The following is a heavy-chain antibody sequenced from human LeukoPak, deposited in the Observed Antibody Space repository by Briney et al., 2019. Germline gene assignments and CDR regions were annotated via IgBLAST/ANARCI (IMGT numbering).Heavy chain of an antibody. CDR3: AKAGPSGYYDFWSGYPNFDY. V-gene: IGHV3-30*02. CDR1: GFTFSSYG. J-gene: IGHJ4*02. D-gene: IGHD3-3*01. Sequence: PGGSLRLSRAASGFTFSSYGMHWVRQAPGKGLEWVAFIRYDGSNKYYADSVKGRFTISRDNSKNTLYLQMNSLRAEDTAVYYCAKAGPSGYYDFWSGYPNFDYWGQGTLVTVSS. CDR2: IRYDGSNK.